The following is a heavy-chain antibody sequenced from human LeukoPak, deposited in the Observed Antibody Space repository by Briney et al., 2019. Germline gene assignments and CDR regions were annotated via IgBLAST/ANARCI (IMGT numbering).Heavy chain of an antibody. J-gene: IGHJ4*02. CDR3: ARVGYSGWNLEY. CDR1: GFTFRSYW. CDR2: INQGGSVK. D-gene: IGHD5-12*01. Sequence: GGSLRLSCAASGFTFRSYWMSWVRQAPGEGLEWVANINQGGSVKYYVDSVKGRFTISRDDAKNSLYVQMNSLRDEDTAVYYCARVGYSGWNLEYWGQGTLVTVSS. V-gene: IGHV3-7*01.